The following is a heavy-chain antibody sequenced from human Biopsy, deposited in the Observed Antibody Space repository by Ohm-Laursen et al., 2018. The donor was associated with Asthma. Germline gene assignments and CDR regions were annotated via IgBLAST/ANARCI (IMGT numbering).Heavy chain of an antibody. J-gene: IGHJ4*02. CDR3: ARGDSSNWSHYYFDY. Sequence: SLRLSCAASGFTFSSYALSWVRQPPGKGLEWVSVIYSGGGTYYADSVQGRVTISRDNSKNTLSLQMNSLRAEDTAVYYCARGDSSNWSHYYFDYWGQGTLVTVSS. V-gene: IGHV3-53*01. CDR1: GFTFSSYA. CDR2: IYSGGGT. D-gene: IGHD3-22*01.